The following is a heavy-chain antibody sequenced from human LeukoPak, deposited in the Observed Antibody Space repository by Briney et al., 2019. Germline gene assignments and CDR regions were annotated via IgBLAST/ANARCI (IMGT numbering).Heavy chain of an antibody. CDR1: GFTFSSYN. CDR3: AKEFHSRGYGANFDY. D-gene: IGHD3-10*01. J-gene: IGHJ4*02. V-gene: IGHV3-48*01. Sequence: GGSLRLSCAVSGFTFSSYNMNWVRQAPWKGLEWVSYISGGSTIIYYADSVKGRFTISRDNAKNSLYLQMNSLRAEDTAVYYCAKEFHSRGYGANFDYWGQGTLVTVSS. CDR2: ISGGSTII.